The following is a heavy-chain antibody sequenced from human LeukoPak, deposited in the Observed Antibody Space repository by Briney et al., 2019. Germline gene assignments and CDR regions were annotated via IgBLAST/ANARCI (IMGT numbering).Heavy chain of an antibody. V-gene: IGHV4-59*01. Sequence: PSETLSLTCTVSGGSISSYYWSWIRQPPGKGLEWIGYIYYSGSTNYNPSLKSRVTISVDTSKNQLSLELRSVTAADTAVYYCARGLGGSSGCSGYWGQGTLVTVSS. CDR3: ARGLGGSSGCSGY. D-gene: IGHD6-19*01. CDR1: GGSISSYY. CDR2: IYYSGST. J-gene: IGHJ4*02.